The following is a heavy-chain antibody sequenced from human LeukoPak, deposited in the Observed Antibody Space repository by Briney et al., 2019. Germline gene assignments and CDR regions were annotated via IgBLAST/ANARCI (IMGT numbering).Heavy chain of an antibody. J-gene: IGHJ3*02. CDR2: IYYSGST. CDR3: ARDSSAAFGSSVDAFDI. V-gene: IGHV4-59*12. CDR1: GGSISSYY. D-gene: IGHD2-15*01. Sequence: SETLSLTCTVSGGSISSYYWSWIRQPPGKGLEWIGYIYYSGSTNYNPSLKSRVTISVDTSKNQFSLKLSSVTAADTAVYYCARDSSAAFGSSVDAFDIWGQGTMVTVSS.